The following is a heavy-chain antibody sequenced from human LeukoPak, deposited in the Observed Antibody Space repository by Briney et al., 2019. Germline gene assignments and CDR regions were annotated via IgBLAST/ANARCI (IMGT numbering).Heavy chain of an antibody. V-gene: IGHV1-2*02. CDR2: FNPNSGAT. CDR3: ARAIVATFATDY. D-gene: IGHD5-12*01. J-gene: IGHJ4*01. CDR1: GYTFTDYY. Sequence: ASVKVSCKASGYTFTDYYFHWVRQAPGQGLEWMGWFNPNSGATQYAQKFQGRVTMTRVTSITTAYMEPTRLTSDDTAVYYCARAIVATFATDYWGHGTLVTVTS.